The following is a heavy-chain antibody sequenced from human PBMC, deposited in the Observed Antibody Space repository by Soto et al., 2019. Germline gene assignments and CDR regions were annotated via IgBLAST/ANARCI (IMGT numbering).Heavy chain of an antibody. CDR1: GFTFSSYE. Sequence: EVQLVESGGGLVQPGGSLRLSCAASGFTFSSYEMNWVRQAPGKGLEWVSYISSSGRTIYYADSVKGRFTISRDNAKNLLYLPKNSPKAEDTAVYYCAGSGYNSNDGATGYFDYWGQGTLVTVSS. CDR3: AGSGYNSNDGATGYFDY. J-gene: IGHJ4*02. D-gene: IGHD1-20*01. V-gene: IGHV3-48*03. CDR2: ISSSGRTI.